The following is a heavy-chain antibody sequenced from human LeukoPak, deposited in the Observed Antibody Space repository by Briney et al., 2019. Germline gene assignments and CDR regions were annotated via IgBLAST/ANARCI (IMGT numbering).Heavy chain of an antibody. CDR2: INPSGGST. D-gene: IGHD2-2*01. V-gene: IGHV1-46*01. CDR1: GYTFTSYY. J-gene: IGHJ3*02. Sequence: ASVKVPCKASGYTFTSYYMHWVRQAPGPGLEWMGIINPSGGSTSYAQKFQGRVTMTRDRSTSTVYMELSSLRSEDTAVYYCASGEYCSSTSCSPRIGAFDIWGQGTMVTVSS. CDR3: ASGEYCSSTSCSPRIGAFDI.